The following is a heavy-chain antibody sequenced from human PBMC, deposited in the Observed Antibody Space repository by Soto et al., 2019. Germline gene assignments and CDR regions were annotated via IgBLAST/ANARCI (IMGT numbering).Heavy chain of an antibody. J-gene: IGHJ6*03. Sequence: QVQLQESGPGLVKPSQTLSLTCTVSGGSISSGGYYWSWIRQHPGKGLEWIGYIYYSGSTYYNPSLKSRVTISVDTSKNQFSLKLSSVTAADTAVYYCARGTGVWSGYYLPNYYYYYMDVWGKGTTVTVSS. CDR2: IYYSGST. D-gene: IGHD3-3*01. CDR3: ARGTGVWSGYYLPNYYYYYMDV. CDR1: GGSISSGGYY. V-gene: IGHV4-31*03.